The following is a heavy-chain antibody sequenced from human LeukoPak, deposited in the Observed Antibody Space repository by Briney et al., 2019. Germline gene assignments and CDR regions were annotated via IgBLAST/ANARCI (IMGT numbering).Heavy chain of an antibody. D-gene: IGHD3-10*01. Sequence: PSETLSLTCAVYGGSFSGYYWSWIRQPPGKGLEWIGEINHSGSTNYNPSLKSRVTISVDTPKNQFSLKLSSVTAADTAVYYYASRYYGSGSYYRRGYGMDVWGKGTTVTVSS. CDR2: INHSGST. J-gene: IGHJ6*04. CDR3: ASRYYGSGSYYRRGYGMDV. V-gene: IGHV4-34*01. CDR1: GGSFSGYY.